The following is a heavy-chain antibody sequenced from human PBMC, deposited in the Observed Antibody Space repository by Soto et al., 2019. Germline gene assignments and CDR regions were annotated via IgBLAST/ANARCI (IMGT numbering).Heavy chain of an antibody. D-gene: IGHD2-8*02. CDR1: GGTFSIYG. CDR3: ATSVGIAPTGEEGMDV. CDR2: LIPILITP. Sequence: QVQLVQSGAEVKKTGSSVKVSCKAAGGTFSIYGFSWVRQAPGQGPEWIVGLIPILITPHDAKKFHGRVTIVGDESTTTVYMELSSLKVEDTAVYYCATSVGIAPTGEEGMDVWGQGPSVTVSS. J-gene: IGHJ6*02. V-gene: IGHV1-69*01.